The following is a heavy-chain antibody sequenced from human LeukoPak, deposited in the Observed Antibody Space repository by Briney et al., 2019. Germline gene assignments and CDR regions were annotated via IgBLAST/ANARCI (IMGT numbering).Heavy chain of an antibody. V-gene: IGHV1-3*01. D-gene: IGHD4-17*01. CDR1: GYTFTSYA. J-gene: IGHJ4*02. Sequence: ASVKVSCKASGYTFTSYAMHWVRQAPGQSLEWMGWINAGNGNTKYSQKFQGRVTITRDTSASTAYMELSSLRSEDTAVYYCAGDLVVTYGDSFDYWGQGTLVTVSS. CDR3: AGDLVVTYGDSFDY. CDR2: INAGNGNT.